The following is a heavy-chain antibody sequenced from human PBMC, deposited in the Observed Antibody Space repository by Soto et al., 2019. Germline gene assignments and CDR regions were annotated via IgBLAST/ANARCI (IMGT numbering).Heavy chain of an antibody. D-gene: IGHD3-9*01. CDR2: IIPIFGTT. J-gene: IGHJ4*02. CDR3: AIGRHYDILTGYYNFDY. Sequence: SVKVSCKASGGTFSNYAISWVRQAPGQGLEWMGGIIPIFGTTSYAQKFQGRVTVTADESTSTAYMELSSLRSEDTAVFFCAIGRHYDILTGYYNFDYWGQGTLVTVSS. CDR1: GGTFSNYA. V-gene: IGHV1-69*13.